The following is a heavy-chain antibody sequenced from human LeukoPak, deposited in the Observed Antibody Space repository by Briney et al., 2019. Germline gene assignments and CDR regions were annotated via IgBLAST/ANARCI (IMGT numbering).Heavy chain of an antibody. Sequence: PGGSLRLSCAASGFTFSTYSMNWVRQAPGKGLEWVAVISYDGSDKYYADSVKGRFTISRDNSKNTLYLQMNSLRGEDTAVYYCARDRGDYGDHTLDYWGQGTLVTVSS. CDR3: ARDRGDYGDHTLDY. J-gene: IGHJ4*02. CDR2: ISYDGSDK. CDR1: GFTFSTYS. V-gene: IGHV3-30*03. D-gene: IGHD4-17*01.